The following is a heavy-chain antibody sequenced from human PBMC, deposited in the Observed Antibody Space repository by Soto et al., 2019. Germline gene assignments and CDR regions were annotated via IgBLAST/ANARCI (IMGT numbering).Heavy chain of an antibody. J-gene: IGHJ3*02. D-gene: IGHD3-22*01. CDR2: ISYDGDNK. CDR1: GSSFGTYG. V-gene: IGHV3-30*18. CDR3: AKHERVYYDSRSLGI. Sequence: GGSLRLSCAASGSSFGTYGMHWVRQAPGTGLEWVAVISYDGDNKYYADSVKGRFTISRDNSKNTLYLPINSLRAEDTAVYYCAKHERVYYDSRSLGIWGQGTMVTVSS.